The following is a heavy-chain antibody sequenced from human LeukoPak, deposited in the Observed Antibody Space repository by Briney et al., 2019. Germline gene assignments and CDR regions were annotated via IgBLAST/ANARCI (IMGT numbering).Heavy chain of an antibody. Sequence: ASVKVSCKASGYNFISSGVTWVRQAPGQGLEWMGWISPYNGNTNFAQKLQGRVTMTTDTSTSTAYMELRSLRSDDTAVYYCARDGTIFGVVARVDYYGMDVWGQGTTVTVSS. J-gene: IGHJ6*02. V-gene: IGHV1-18*04. CDR2: ISPYNGNT. D-gene: IGHD3-3*01. CDR1: GYNFISSG. CDR3: ARDGTIFGVVARVDYYGMDV.